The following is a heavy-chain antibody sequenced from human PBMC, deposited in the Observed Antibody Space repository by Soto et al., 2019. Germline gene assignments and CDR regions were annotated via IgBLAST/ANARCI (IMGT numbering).Heavy chain of an antibody. CDR3: ARELGMLYYYYGMDV. V-gene: IGHV4-31*03. CDR2: IYYSGST. D-gene: IGHD7-27*01. J-gene: IGHJ6*02. Sequence: SETLSLTCTVSGGSISSGGYYWSWIRQHPGKGLEWIGYIYYSGSTYYDPSLKSRVTISVDTSKNQFSLKLSSVTAADTAVYYCARELGMLYYYYGMDVWGQGTTVTVSS. CDR1: GGSISSGGYY.